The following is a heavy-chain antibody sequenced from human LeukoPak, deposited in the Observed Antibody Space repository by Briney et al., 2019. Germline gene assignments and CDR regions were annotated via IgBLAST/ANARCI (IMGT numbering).Heavy chain of an antibody. CDR1: GDSISSGAYY. CDR2: IYYGGST. CDR3: ARLGLDFGDYF. V-gene: IGHV4-31*03. D-gene: IGHD4-17*01. J-gene: IGHJ4*02. Sequence: SQTLSLTCTVSGDSISSGAYYWTWIRQHPGKGLEWIGYIYYGGSTYYNPSLKGRVTISVDTSNNQFSLSLRFVTAADTAVYYCARLGLDFGDYFWGQGTLVTVSS.